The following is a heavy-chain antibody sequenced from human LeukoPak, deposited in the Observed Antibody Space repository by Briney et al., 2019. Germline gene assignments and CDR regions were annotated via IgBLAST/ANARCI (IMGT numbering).Heavy chain of an antibody. CDR3: ARTIAAAGTEFDY. D-gene: IGHD6-13*01. CDR2: IWYDGSNK. V-gene: IGHV3-33*01. J-gene: IGHJ4*02. Sequence: GRSLRLSCAASGFTFSSYGMHWVRQAPGKGLEWVAVIWYDGSNKYYADSVKGRFTISRDNSKNTLYLQMNSLRAEDTAVYYCARTIAAAGTEFDYWGQGTLVTASS. CDR1: GFTFSSYG.